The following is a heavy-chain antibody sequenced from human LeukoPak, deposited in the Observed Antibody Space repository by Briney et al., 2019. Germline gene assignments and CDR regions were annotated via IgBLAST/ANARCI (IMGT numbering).Heavy chain of an antibody. D-gene: IGHD3-10*01. V-gene: IGHV3-30*02. Sequence: PGGSLRLSCAASGFTFSSYGMHWVRQAPGKGLEWVAFIRYDGSNKYYADSVKGRFTISRDNSKNTLYLQMNSLRDEDTAVYYCAKAGSRSYFHIVYYYYYMDVWGKGTTVTISS. CDR3: AKAGSRSYFHIVYYYYYMDV. CDR1: GFTFSSYG. CDR2: IRYDGSNK. J-gene: IGHJ6*03.